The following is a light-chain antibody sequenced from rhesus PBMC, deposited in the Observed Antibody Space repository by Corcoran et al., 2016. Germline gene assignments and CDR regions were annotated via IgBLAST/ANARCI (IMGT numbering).Light chain of an antibody. CDR1: QRIRSW. CDR2: KAS. J-gene: IGKJ2*01. Sequence: DIQMTQSPSSLSASVGDTVTITCRASQRIRSWLDWYQQKTGKAPKLLIYKASYLQSGVPSRFSGGGSVTDFTLTISRLQPEDVATDYWLQYNINPYTFGQGTKVEIK. V-gene: IGKV1-22*01. CDR3: LQYNINPYT.